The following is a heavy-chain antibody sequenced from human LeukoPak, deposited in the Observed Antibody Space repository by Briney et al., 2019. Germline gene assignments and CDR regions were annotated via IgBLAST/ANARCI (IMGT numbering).Heavy chain of an antibody. Sequence: SVKVSCKASGGTFSSYAISWVRQAPGQGLEWMGGIIPIFGTANYAQKFQGRVMITTDESTSTAYMELSSLRSEDTAVYYCATGGMDWNYSNYYYYYMDVWGKGTTVAVSS. D-gene: IGHD1-7*01. CDR2: IIPIFGTA. J-gene: IGHJ6*03. CDR3: ATGGMDWNYSNYYYYYMDV. CDR1: GGTFSSYA. V-gene: IGHV1-69*05.